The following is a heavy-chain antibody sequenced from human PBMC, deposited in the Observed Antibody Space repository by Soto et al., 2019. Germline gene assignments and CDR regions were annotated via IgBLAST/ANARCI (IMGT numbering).Heavy chain of an antibody. V-gene: IGHV4-31*03. Sequence: SETLSLTCTVSGGSISSGGYYWSWIRHHPGKGLEWIGYIYYSGSTYYNPSLKSRVTISVDTSKNQFSLKLSSVTAADTAVYYCARGDTAMGYGMDVWGQGTTVTVSS. CDR2: IYYSGST. J-gene: IGHJ6*02. CDR3: ARGDTAMGYGMDV. CDR1: GGSISSGGYY. D-gene: IGHD5-18*01.